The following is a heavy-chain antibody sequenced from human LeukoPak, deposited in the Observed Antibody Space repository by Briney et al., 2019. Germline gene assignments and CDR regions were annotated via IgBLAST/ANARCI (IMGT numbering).Heavy chain of an antibody. V-gene: IGHV3-23*01. CDR1: GFTFSSYA. Sequence: GGSLRLSCAASGFTFSSYAMSWVRQAPGKGLEWVSAISGSGGSTYYADSVKGRFTISRDNSKNTLYLQMNSLRAEDTAVYYCATMGGDYGDLKHWGQGTLVTVSS. D-gene: IGHD4-17*01. CDR2: ISGSGGST. CDR3: ATMGGDYGDLKH. J-gene: IGHJ1*01.